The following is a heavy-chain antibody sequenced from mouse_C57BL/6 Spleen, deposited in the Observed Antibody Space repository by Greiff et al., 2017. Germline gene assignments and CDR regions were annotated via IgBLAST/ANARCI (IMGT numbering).Heavy chain of an antibody. D-gene: IGHD1-1*01. V-gene: IGHV1-69*01. CDR2: IDPSDSYT. CDR3: ARSEPFHYYGSFWYFDV. J-gene: IGHJ1*03. Sequence: QVQLKQPGAELVMPGASVKLSCKASGYTFTSYWMHWVKQRPGQGLEWIGEIDPSDSYTNYNQKFKGKSTLTVDKSSSTAYMQLSSLTSEDSAVYYCARSEPFHYYGSFWYFDVWGTGTTVTVSS. CDR1: GYTFTSYW.